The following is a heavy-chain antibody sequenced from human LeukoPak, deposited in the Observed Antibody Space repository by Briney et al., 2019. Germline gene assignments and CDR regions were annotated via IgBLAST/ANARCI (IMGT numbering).Heavy chain of an antibody. CDR3: ARAKYDSSGYYWFDP. J-gene: IGHJ5*02. Sequence: ASVKVSCKASGYTFTSYGISWVRQAPGQGLEWMGWISAYNGYTKYAEKLQGRVTMTTDTSTSTAYMELRSLRSDDTAVYYCARAKYDSSGYYWFDPWGQGTLVAVSS. V-gene: IGHV1-18*01. CDR1: GYTFTSYG. D-gene: IGHD3-22*01. CDR2: ISAYNGYT.